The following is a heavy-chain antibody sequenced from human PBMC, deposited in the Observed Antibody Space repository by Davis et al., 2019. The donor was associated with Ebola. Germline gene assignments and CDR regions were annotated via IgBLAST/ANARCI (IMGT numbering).Heavy chain of an antibody. CDR3: ARHSIPYYFDY. J-gene: IGHJ4*02. CDR1: GCSISSSSYY. V-gene: IGHV4-39*01. D-gene: IGHD2-2*02. CDR2: IYYSGST. Sequence: SETLSLTCTVSGCSISSSSYYWGWIRQPPGKGLEWIGSIYYSGSTYYNPSLKSRVTISVDTSKNQFSLKLSSVTAADTAVYYCARHSIPYYFDYWGQGTLVTVSS.